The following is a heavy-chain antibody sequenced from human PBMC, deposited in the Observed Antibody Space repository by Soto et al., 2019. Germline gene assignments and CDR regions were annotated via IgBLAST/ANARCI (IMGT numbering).Heavy chain of an antibody. CDR2: IHYSGST. CDR3: AGIYSGSPGGTLRY. V-gene: IGHV4-31*03. J-gene: IGHJ4*02. CDR1: GGSISSGGYY. D-gene: IGHD1-26*01. Sequence: QVQLQESGPGLVKPSQTLSLTCTVSGGSISSGGYYWSWIRQHPGKGLEWIGYIHYSGSTYYNPSIKSRVTISVDTSKNQFSLKLRSVPAAGTAVYFWAGIYSGSPGGTLRYWGQGSLVTVSS.